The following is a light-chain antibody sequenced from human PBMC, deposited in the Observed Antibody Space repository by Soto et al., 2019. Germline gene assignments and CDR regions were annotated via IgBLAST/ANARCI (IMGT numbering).Light chain of an antibody. J-gene: IGKJ4*01. CDR3: QQSYGTPRS. CDR1: QSISRY. Sequence: DIQMTQSPSSLSASEGDRVTLTCRASQSISRYLNWYQQKPGRAPKLLMYGASNLQNGVPSRFSGSGSATDFTLTISTLPPEDFATYYCQQSYGTPRSFGGGTKVEIK. V-gene: IGKV1-39*01. CDR2: GAS.